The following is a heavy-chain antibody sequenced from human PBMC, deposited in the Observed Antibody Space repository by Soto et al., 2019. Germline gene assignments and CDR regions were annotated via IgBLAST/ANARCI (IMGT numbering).Heavy chain of an antibody. CDR2: INFDGSGT. CDR3: ARGAFPYYFDY. Sequence: EVQLVASGGGLVQPGGSLRLSCAASGFTFGNYWMHWVRQAPGKGLVWVSRINFDGSGTNYADSVKGRFTISRDNAKNTLYLQMNSLRVADTAVYYCARGAFPYYFDYWGQGPLVTVSS. J-gene: IGHJ4*02. CDR1: GFTFGNYW. V-gene: IGHV3-74*01. D-gene: IGHD3-3*02.